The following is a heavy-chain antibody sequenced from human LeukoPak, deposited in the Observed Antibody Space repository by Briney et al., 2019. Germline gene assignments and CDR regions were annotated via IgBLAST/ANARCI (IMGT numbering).Heavy chain of an antibody. J-gene: IGHJ3*02. CDR1: GYTFTSYA. CDR2: INAGNGNT. CDR3: ARVFTRYYDILTPWGAFDI. D-gene: IGHD3-9*01. Sequence: ASVKVSCKASGYTFTSYAMHWVRQAPGQRLEWMGWINAGNGNTKYSQKFQGRVTITRDTSASTAYMELSSLRSEDTAVYYCARVFTRYYDILTPWGAFDIWGQGTMVTVSS. V-gene: IGHV1-3*01.